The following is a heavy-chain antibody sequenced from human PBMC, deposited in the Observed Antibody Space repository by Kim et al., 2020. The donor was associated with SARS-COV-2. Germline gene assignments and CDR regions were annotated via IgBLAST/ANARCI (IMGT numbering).Heavy chain of an antibody. Sequence: SVKGRFTIARDNEKNSLYVQMNSLRAEDTAVYYCARLIFGTYYYYYYYMDVWGKGTTVTVSS. J-gene: IGHJ6*03. CDR3: ARLIFGTYYYYYYYMDV. D-gene: IGHD3-3*01. V-gene: IGHV3-11*01.